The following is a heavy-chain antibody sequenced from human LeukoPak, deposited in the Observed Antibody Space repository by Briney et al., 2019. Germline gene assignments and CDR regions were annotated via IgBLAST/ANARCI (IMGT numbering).Heavy chain of an antibody. V-gene: IGHV3-23*01. CDR1: GFTFSSYA. Sequence: PGGSRRLSCAASGFTFSSYAMSWVRQAPGKGLEWVSAISGSGGSTYYADSVKGRFTISRDNSKNTLYLQMNSLRAEDTAVYYCAKVLGSSGDFWSGYYIESFDYWGQGTLVTVSS. CDR3: AKVLGSSGDFWSGYYIESFDY. D-gene: IGHD3-3*01. CDR2: ISGSGGST. J-gene: IGHJ4*02.